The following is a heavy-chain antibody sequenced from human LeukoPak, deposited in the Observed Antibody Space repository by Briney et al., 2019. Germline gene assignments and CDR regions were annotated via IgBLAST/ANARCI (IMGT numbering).Heavy chain of an antibody. Sequence: GGSLRLSCAASGFTFSSYMMNWVRQAPGKGLEWVSYINSNSRTIYYADSVKGRFTVSRDNAKNSLYLQMNSLRDEDTAAYYCARDPTISGSYSDYWGQETLVTVSS. CDR3: ARDPTISGSYSDY. CDR2: INSNSRTI. V-gene: IGHV3-48*02. D-gene: IGHD1-26*01. J-gene: IGHJ4*02. CDR1: GFTFSSYM.